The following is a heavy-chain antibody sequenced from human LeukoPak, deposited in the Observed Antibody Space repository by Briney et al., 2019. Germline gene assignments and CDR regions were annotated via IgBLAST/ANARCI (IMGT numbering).Heavy chain of an antibody. Sequence: SETLSLTCTVSGGSISSDNYSWSWIRQPAGKGLEWIGRVYTSGSTNYNPSPKSRVTQSVHTSKKQFSLKLSSVTAADMAVYYCARDGRATGTTFGFDDWGQGTLVTVSS. J-gene: IGHJ4*02. D-gene: IGHD1-1*01. CDR1: GGSISSDNYS. CDR2: VYTSGST. V-gene: IGHV4-61*02. CDR3: ARDGRATGTTFGFDD.